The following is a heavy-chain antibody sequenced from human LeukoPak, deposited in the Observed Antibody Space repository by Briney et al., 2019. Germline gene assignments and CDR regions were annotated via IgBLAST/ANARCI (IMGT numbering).Heavy chain of an antibody. CDR2: IYSGGST. J-gene: IGHJ4*02. CDR3: ARIRPYGSGTVPDY. V-gene: IGHV3-53*01. CDR1: GFTFSSYA. Sequence: GGSLRLSCAASGFTFSSYAMSWVRQAPGKGLEWVSVIYSGGSTYYADSVKGRFTISRDNSKNTLCLQMNSLRAEDTAVYYCARIRPYGSGTVPDYWGQGTLVTVSS. D-gene: IGHD3-10*01.